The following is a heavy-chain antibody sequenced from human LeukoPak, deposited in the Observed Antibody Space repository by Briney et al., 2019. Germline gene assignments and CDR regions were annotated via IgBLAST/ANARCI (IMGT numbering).Heavy chain of an antibody. V-gene: IGHV4-30-4*01. CDR1: GGSISSGDYY. CDR2: IYYSGST. D-gene: IGHD3-10*01. Sequence: PSETLSLTCTVSGGSISSGDYYWSWIRQPPGKGLEWIGYIYYSGSTYYNPSLKSRVTISVDTSKNQFSLKLSSVTAADTAVYYCASLDYYGSNQGDYWGQGTLVTVSS. J-gene: IGHJ4*02. CDR3: ASLDYYGSNQGDY.